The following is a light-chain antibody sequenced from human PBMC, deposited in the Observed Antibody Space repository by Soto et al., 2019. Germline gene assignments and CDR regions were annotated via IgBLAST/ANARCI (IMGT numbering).Light chain of an antibody. CDR3: QPYGSSPTT. J-gene: IGKJ4*01. CDR2: GAS. V-gene: IGKV3-20*01. Sequence: EIVLTQSPGTLSLSPGERATLSCRASQSVSSSYLAWYQQKPGQAPRLLIYGASSRATGIPDRFSGSGSGTDFALTISRLEPADFALYYCQPYGSSPTTFGGGTQVAIK. CDR1: QSVSSSY.